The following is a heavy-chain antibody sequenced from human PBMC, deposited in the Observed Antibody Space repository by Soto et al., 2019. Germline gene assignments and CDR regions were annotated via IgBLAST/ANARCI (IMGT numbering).Heavy chain of an antibody. Sequence: SETLSLSCTVSGGSISSYYWSWIRQPPGKGLEWIGYIYYSGSTNYNPPLKSRVTISVDTSKNQFSLKLSSVTAADTAVYYCARGPGYYYGSGSQGNWFDPWGQGTLVTVS. CDR2: IYYSGST. CDR3: ARGPGYYYGSGSQGNWFDP. V-gene: IGHV4-59*01. CDR1: GGSISSYY. J-gene: IGHJ5*02. D-gene: IGHD3-10*01.